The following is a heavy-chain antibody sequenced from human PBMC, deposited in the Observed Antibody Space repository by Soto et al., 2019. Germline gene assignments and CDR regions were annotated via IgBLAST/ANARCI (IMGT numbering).Heavy chain of an antibody. J-gene: IGHJ6*02. D-gene: IGHD2-15*01. CDR1: GFTFSSYA. V-gene: IGHV3-30-3*01. CDR3: ARPKRVAAATLYYYYYGMDV. Sequence: QVQLVESGGGVVQPGRSLRLSCAASGFTFSSYAMHWVRQAPGKGLEWVAVISYDGSNKYYADSVKGRFTISRDNSKNTLYLQMNSLRAEDTAVYYCARPKRVAAATLYYYYYGMDVWGQGTTVTVSS. CDR2: ISYDGSNK.